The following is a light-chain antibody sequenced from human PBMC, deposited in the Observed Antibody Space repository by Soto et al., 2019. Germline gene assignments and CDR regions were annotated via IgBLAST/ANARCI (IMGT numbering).Light chain of an antibody. CDR2: GVY. Sequence: ENVLTQSPGTLSLSPGERATPSCRASQSVSSSYLNGYQQKRGQAPRLLIYGVYRRATDIPDRFRGSGSGTEFTLTISRLEPEDFAVYYCQQYGSSPATFGQGTKLEIK. CDR1: QSVSSSY. V-gene: IGKV3-20*01. J-gene: IGKJ2*01. CDR3: QQYGSSPAT.